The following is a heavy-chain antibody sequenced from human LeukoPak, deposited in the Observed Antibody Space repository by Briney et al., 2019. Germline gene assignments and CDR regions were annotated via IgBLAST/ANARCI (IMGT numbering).Heavy chain of an antibody. V-gene: IGHV3-7*01. D-gene: IGHD1-1*01. CDR1: GFSFTTYW. CDR3: ARDGILTYAFDI. CDR2: IKQDGSEQ. J-gene: IGHJ3*02. Sequence: GGSLRLSCSASGFSFTTYWMSWVRQAPGKGLEWMANIKQDGSEQYYVDSVKGRFIISRDNANNSLFLQVNSLRADDTAVYYCARDGILTYAFDIWGQGTMVTVSS.